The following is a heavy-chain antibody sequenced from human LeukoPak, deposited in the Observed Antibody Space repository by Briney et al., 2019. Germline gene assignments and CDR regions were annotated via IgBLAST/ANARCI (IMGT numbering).Heavy chain of an antibody. CDR1: GITLSNNG. Sequence: GGSLRLSCAVSGITLSNNGMSWVRQAPGKGLEWVAGISGSGGGTNYADSVKGRFTISRDNRKNTLYLQMNSLRAEDTAVYFCAKRGVVIRVILVGFHKEAYYFDSWGQGALVTVSS. J-gene: IGHJ4*02. V-gene: IGHV3-23*01. D-gene: IGHD3-22*01. CDR3: AKRGVVIRVILVGFHKEAYYFDS. CDR2: ISGSGGGT.